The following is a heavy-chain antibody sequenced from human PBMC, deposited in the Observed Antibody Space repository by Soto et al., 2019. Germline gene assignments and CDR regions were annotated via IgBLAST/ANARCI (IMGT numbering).Heavy chain of an antibody. CDR2: IIPIFGTA. CDR3: SREYCSGGSCYDRLYWFDS. CDR1: GGTFSSYA. D-gene: IGHD2-15*01. V-gene: IGHV1-69*01. Sequence: QVQLVQSGAEVKKPGSSVKVSCKASGGTFSSYAISWVRQAPGQGLEWMGGIIPIFGTANYAQKFQGRVTITADESTRAPYIKIISLRSEDAAVYYSSREYCSGGSCYDRLYWFDSWVQGILVTVCS. J-gene: IGHJ5*01.